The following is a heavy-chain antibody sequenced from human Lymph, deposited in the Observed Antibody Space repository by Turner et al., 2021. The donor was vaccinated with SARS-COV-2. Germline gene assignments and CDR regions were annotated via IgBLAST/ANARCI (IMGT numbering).Heavy chain of an antibody. CDR3: ARVGPGGFDY. CDR2: INPSGDST. V-gene: IGHV1-46*01. Sequence: QVQLVQSGAEVKKPGASVKVSCKASGYTFTSYYMHWVRQAPGQGLEWMEIINPSGDSTSYAQKFQGRVTMTRDTSTSTVYMGLSSLRSEDTAVYYCARVGPGGFDYWGQGTPVTVSS. CDR1: GYTFTSYY. D-gene: IGHD2-15*01. J-gene: IGHJ4*02.